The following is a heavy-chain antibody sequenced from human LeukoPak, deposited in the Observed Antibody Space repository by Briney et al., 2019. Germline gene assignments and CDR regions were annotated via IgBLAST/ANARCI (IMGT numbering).Heavy chain of an antibody. Sequence: PGRSLRLSCAASGFTFSSYGMHWVRQAPGKGLEWVAVISYDGSNKYYADSVKGRFTISRDNSKNTLYLQMNSLRAEDTAVYYCVKGADDFWSDYSGDWFDPWGQGTLVTVSS. V-gene: IGHV3-30*18. CDR1: GFTFSSYG. CDR3: VKGADDFWSDYSGDWFDP. J-gene: IGHJ5*02. D-gene: IGHD3-3*01. CDR2: ISYDGSNK.